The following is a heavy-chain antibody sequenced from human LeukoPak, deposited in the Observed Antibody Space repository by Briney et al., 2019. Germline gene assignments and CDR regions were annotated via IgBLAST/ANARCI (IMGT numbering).Heavy chain of an antibody. CDR3: ATMNYGGKSNDAFDI. V-gene: IGHV4-59*01. D-gene: IGHD4-23*01. Sequence: SQTLSLTCTVSVGSISTYYWTWVRQPRGKGLECIVYIYYGGSTNYNPSLKSRVTISADTAKNHFSLKVCAVTAADTAVYYCATMNYGGKSNDAFDIWGQGTMVTVSS. J-gene: IGHJ3*02. CDR2: IYYGGST. CDR1: VGSISTYY.